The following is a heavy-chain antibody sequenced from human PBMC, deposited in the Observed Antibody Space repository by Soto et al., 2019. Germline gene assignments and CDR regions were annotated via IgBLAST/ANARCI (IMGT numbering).Heavy chain of an antibody. CDR2: IWYDGSNK. J-gene: IGHJ4*02. V-gene: IGHV3-33*01. Sequence: QVQLVESGGGVVQPGRSLRLSCAASGFTFSSYGMHWVRQAPGKGLEWVAVIWYDGSNKYYADSVKGRFTISRDNSKNSLYLQMNSLRAEVTAVYYCARVGLELPFDYWGQGTLVSVSS. CDR1: GFTFSSYG. D-gene: IGHD1-7*01. CDR3: ARVGLELPFDY.